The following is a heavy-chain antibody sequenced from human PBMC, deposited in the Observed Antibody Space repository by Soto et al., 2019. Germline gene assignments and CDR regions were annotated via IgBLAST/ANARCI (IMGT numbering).Heavy chain of an antibody. CDR2: IYYSGST. V-gene: IGHV4-59*01. Sequence: SETLSLTCTVSGGSISSYYWSWIRQPPGKGLEWIGYIYYSGSTDYNPSLKSRVTISVDTSKNQFSLKLSSVTAADTAVYYCARGFSGWYYFDYWGQGTLVTVS. CDR1: GGSISSYY. J-gene: IGHJ4*02. CDR3: ARGFSGWYYFDY. D-gene: IGHD6-19*01.